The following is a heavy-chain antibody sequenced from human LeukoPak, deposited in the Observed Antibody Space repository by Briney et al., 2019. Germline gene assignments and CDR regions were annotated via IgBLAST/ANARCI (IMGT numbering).Heavy chain of an antibody. CDR2: INTNTGNP. Sequence: ASVKVSCKASGYTFNSYAMNWVRQAPGQGLEWMGWINTNTGNPTYAQGFTGRFVFSLDTSVTTAYLQITSLKAEDTAVYYCARDVALLWFGASVYYYYGMDVWGQGTTVTVSS. J-gene: IGHJ6*02. CDR3: ARDVALLWFGASVYYYYGMDV. CDR1: GYTFNSYA. V-gene: IGHV7-4-1*02. D-gene: IGHD3-10*01.